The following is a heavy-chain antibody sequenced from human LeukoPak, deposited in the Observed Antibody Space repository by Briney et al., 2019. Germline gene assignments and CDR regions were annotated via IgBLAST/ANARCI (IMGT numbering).Heavy chain of an antibody. CDR1: GYTFTGYY. CDR3: ARRRNAYSSSFNY. D-gene: IGHD6-6*01. J-gene: IGHJ4*02. V-gene: IGHV1-2*02. CDR2: INPNSGGT. Sequence: ASVKVSCKASGYTFTGYYMHWVRQAPGQGLEWMGWINPNSGGTNYAQKFQGRVTMTRDTSISTAYMELSRLRSDDTAVYYCARRRNAYSSSFNYWGQGTLVTVSS.